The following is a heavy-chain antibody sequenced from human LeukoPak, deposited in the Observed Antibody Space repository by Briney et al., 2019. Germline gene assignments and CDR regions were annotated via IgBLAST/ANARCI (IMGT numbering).Heavy chain of an antibody. CDR2: IIPILGIA. D-gene: IGHD3-22*01. J-gene: IGHJ4*02. V-gene: IGHV1-69*04. CDR1: GGTFSSYA. Sequence: SVKVSCKASGGTFSSYAISWVRQAPGQGLEWMGRIIPILGIANYAQKFQGRVTITADKSTSTAYMELSSLRSEDTGVCYCARAYYYDSSGYHYDSGSVFDYWGQGTLVTVSS. CDR3: ARAYYYDSSGYHYDSGSVFDY.